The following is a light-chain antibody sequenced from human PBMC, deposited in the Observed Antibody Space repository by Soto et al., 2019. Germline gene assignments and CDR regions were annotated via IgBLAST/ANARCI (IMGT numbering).Light chain of an antibody. V-gene: IGKV3-15*01. CDR1: QSVSSN. CDR3: QQYNNCPLT. Sequence: EVGMTQSPATLSVSLGDRATLSCRASQSVSSNLAWYQQKPGQAPRLLIYGASTRATGIPARFSGSGSGTEFTHTISSLQSEDFAVYSCQQYNNCPLTFGGGTKVDIK. CDR2: GAS. J-gene: IGKJ4*01.